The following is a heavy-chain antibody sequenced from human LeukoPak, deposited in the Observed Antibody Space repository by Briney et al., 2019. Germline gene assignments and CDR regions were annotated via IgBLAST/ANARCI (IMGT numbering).Heavy chain of an antibody. CDR3: ARDGYCSGGSCHPGAFDI. D-gene: IGHD2-15*01. CDR2: ISSSSSYI. Sequence: GGSLRLSCAASGCAFSSYSMNWVRQAPGKGLEWVSSISSSSSYIYYADSVKGRFTISRDNAKNSLYLQMNSLRAEDTAVYYCARDGYCSGGSCHPGAFDIWGQGTMVTVSS. V-gene: IGHV3-21*01. CDR1: GCAFSSYS. J-gene: IGHJ3*02.